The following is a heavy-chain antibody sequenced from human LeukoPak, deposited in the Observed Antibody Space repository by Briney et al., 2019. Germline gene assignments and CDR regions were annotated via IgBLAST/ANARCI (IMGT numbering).Heavy chain of an antibody. Sequence: GASVKVSCKASGYTFTKYAMHWVRQAPGQRLEWMGWINAGNGNTKYSRKFQGRVTITRDTSASTAYMELRSLRSEDTAVYYCARGILTTPHWGQGTLVTVSS. D-gene: IGHD3-9*01. CDR3: ARGILTTPH. CDR1: GYTFTKYA. CDR2: INAGNGNT. J-gene: IGHJ4*02. V-gene: IGHV1-3*01.